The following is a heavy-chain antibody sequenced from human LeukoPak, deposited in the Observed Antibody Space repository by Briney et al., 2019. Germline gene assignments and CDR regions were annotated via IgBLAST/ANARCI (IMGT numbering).Heavy chain of an antibody. Sequence: PGGSLRLSCAASGFTFSNNDMSWVRQAPGKGLEWVSLISGDGGSTYYADSVKGRFTISRDNSKNSLYLQMNSLRTEDTALYYCAKDMSVLAAYCGGDCYSNYYYYGMDVWGQGTTVTVSS. CDR2: ISGDGGST. J-gene: IGHJ6*02. V-gene: IGHV3-43*02. CDR1: GFTFSNND. D-gene: IGHD2-21*02. CDR3: AKDMSVLAAYCGGDCYSNYYYYGMDV.